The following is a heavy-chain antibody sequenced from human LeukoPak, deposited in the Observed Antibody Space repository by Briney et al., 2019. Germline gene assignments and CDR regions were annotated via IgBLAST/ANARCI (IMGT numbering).Heavy chain of an antibody. V-gene: IGHV6-1*01. Sequence: PSQTLSLTCAISGDSVSSNSAAWNWIRQSPSRGLEWLGRTYYKSKWYTDYAVSVRSRITINPDTSKNQFSLHLNSVTPEDTAVYYCARIAYNGSPSWGQGPLVTVSS. CDR3: ARIAYNGSPS. J-gene: IGHJ5*02. CDR1: GDSVSSNSAA. CDR2: TYYKSKWYT. D-gene: IGHD6-6*01.